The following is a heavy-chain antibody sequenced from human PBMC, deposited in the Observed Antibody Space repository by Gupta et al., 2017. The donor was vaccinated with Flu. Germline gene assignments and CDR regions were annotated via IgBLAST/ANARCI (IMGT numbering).Heavy chain of an antibody. J-gene: IGHJ3*02. CDR3: AGIAVTGTAGSFDI. V-gene: IGHV1-2*06. D-gene: IGHD6-19*01. CDR2: INPNSGST. CDR1: GSTFTAYW. Sequence: QVQLVQSGAEVEKPGAAVKVSCKPSGSTFTAYWIHWVRQAPGQGLEWMGRINPNSGSTTYAQKFQGRFTMTRDTSISTAYMELTRVTSDDTAVYYCAGIAVTGTAGSFDIWGRGTMVTVSP.